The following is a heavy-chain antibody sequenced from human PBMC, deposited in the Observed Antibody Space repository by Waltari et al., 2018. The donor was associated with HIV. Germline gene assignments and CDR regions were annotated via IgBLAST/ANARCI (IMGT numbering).Heavy chain of an antibody. V-gene: IGHV1-3*01. Sequence: AEVKKPGTSVNISCEVSGNTFTTYAVHWLRQAPGHRPEWRGLITPVTGRTQFAQQFQGRLNFTGDTSAHVVYMTLSALRIEDTAVYYCARGAYSRRSSSSSRLWASWGQGTPVTVS. CDR3: ARGAYSRRSSSSSRLWAS. D-gene: IGHD6-6*01. J-gene: IGHJ5*02. CDR1: GNTFTTYA. CDR2: ITPVTGRT.